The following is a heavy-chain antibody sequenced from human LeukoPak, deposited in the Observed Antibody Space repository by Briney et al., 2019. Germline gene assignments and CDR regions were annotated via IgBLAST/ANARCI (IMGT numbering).Heavy chain of an antibody. Sequence: GGSLRLSRAASGFTFSSYGMHWVRQAPGKGLEWVAVIWYDGSNKYYADSVKGRFTISRDNSKNTLYLQMNSLRAEDTAVYYCARPQSPSTEAFDIWGQGTMVTVSS. CDR1: GFTFSSYG. J-gene: IGHJ3*02. V-gene: IGHV3-33*08. D-gene: IGHD4-17*01. CDR3: ARPQSPSTEAFDI. CDR2: IWYDGSNK.